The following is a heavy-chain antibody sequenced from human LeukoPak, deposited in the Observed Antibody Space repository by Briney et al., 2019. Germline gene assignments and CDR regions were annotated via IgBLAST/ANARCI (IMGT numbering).Heavy chain of an antibody. CDR1: GFTFDDYA. J-gene: IGHJ4*02. Sequence: TGGSLRLSCAASGFTFDDYAMHWVRHAPGKGLEWVSGISWNSGSIGYADSVKGRSTTSRDNAKNSLYLQMNSLRAEDTALYYCAKSGYCTNGVCYHFDYWGQGTLVTVSS. V-gene: IGHV3-9*01. CDR3: AKSGYCTNGVCYHFDY. CDR2: ISWNSGSI. D-gene: IGHD2-8*01.